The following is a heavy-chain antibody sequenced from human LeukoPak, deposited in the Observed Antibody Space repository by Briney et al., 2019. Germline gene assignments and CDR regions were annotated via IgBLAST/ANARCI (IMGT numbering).Heavy chain of an antibody. CDR3: GRHGGATMVRGVLVDAFDI. CDR2: IFHSGST. D-gene: IGHD3-10*01. J-gene: IGHJ3*02. V-gene: IGHV4-59*08. CDR1: GGSISSYY. Sequence: SETLSLTCSVSGGSISSYYWSWIRQPPGKGLEWIGYIFHSGSTNYNPSLKSRVTMTVDTSKNQFSLNLSSVTASDTAVYYCGRHGGATMVRGVLVDAFDIWGQGTMVTVSS.